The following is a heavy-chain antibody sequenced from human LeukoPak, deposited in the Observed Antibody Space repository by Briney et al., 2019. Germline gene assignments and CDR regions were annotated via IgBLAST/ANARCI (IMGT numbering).Heavy chain of an antibody. CDR2: IYYSGST. J-gene: IGHJ4*02. D-gene: IGHD5-18*01. CDR1: GFTFSNAW. V-gene: IGHV4-59*08. CDR3: ARHSLPKGYSYGYLFDY. Sequence: GSLRLSCAGSGFTFSNAWMSWIRQPPGKGLEWIGYIYYSGSTYYNPSLKSRVTISVDTSKNQFSLRLSSVTAADTAVYYCARHSLPKGYSYGYLFDYWGQGTLATVSS.